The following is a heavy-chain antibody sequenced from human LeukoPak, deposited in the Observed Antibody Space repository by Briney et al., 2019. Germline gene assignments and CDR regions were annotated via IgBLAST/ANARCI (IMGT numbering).Heavy chain of an antibody. J-gene: IGHJ3*02. V-gene: IGHV3-64*01. Sequence: PGGSLRPSCAASGFTFSSYAMHWVRQAPGKGLEYVSAISSNGGSTYYANSVKGRFTISRDNSKNTLYLQMGSLRAEDMAVYYCARDSAESSFDIWGQGTMVTVSS. CDR1: GFTFSSYA. CDR2: ISSNGGST. CDR3: ARDSAESSFDI.